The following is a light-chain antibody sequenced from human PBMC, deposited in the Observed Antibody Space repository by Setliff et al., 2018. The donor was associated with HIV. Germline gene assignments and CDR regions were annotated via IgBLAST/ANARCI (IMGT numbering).Light chain of an antibody. CDR3: SSYTSSDTPYV. V-gene: IGLV2-14*01. J-gene: IGLJ1*01. CDR1: SSDVGDYNY. Sequence: QSVLAQPASVSGSPGQSITISCTGASSDVGDYNYFSWYQQHPGKAPKLMIYGVTNRPSGISNRFSGSKSGDTASLTISGLQAEDEADYYCSSYTSSDTPYVFGTGTKVT. CDR2: GVT.